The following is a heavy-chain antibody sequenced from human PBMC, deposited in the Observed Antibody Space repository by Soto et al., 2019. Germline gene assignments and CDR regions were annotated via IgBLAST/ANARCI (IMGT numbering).Heavy chain of an antibody. J-gene: IGHJ4*02. Sequence: QVQLVQSGAEVKKPGASVKVSCKASGYTFTSYGLSLVRQAPGQGLEWMGWISAYNGNTNYAQKLQGRVTMTTDTSTSTAYMELRSLRSDDTAVYDCARVVDYVWGSYRYTFDYWGQGTLVTVSS. V-gene: IGHV1-18*01. CDR3: ARVVDYVWGSYRYTFDY. CDR1: GYTFTSYG. D-gene: IGHD3-16*02. CDR2: ISAYNGNT.